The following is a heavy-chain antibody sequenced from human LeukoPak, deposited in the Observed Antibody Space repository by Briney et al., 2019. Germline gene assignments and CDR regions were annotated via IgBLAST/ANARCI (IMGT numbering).Heavy chain of an antibody. Sequence: GSSVKVSCKASGGIFSSHAISWVQQAPGQGLEWMGRIIPRLDIAIYAQMFQGRVTVTADKATTTAYMELTSLRSEDTAVYYCARIRTGTTYYYAMDVWGQGTTVTVSS. J-gene: IGHJ6*02. V-gene: IGHV1-69*04. CDR1: GGIFSSHA. D-gene: IGHD1-1*01. CDR3: ARIRTGTTYYYAMDV. CDR2: IIPRLDIA.